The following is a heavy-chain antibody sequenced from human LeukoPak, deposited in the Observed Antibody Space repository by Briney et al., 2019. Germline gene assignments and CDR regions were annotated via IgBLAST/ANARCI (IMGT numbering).Heavy chain of an antibody. J-gene: IGHJ4*02. Sequence: ASVKVSCKASGYTFTSYDINWVRQATGQGLEWMGWMNPNSGNTGYAQKFRGRVTMTRNTSISTAYMEPSSLRSEDTAVYYCARVGDYETYDYWGQGTLVTVSS. CDR3: ARVGDYETYDY. CDR2: MNPNSGNT. V-gene: IGHV1-8*01. D-gene: IGHD3-16*01. CDR1: GYTFTSYD.